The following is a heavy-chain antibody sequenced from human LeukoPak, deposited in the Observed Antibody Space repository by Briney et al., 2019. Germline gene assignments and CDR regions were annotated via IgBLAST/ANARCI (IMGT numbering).Heavy chain of an antibody. V-gene: IGHV3-30*02. CDR2: IRYDGSNK. D-gene: IGHD3-3*01. CDR3: ATRKIGVLRSWDAFDI. CDR1: GFTFSSYS. Sequence: PGGSLRLSCAASGFTFSSYSMHWVRQAPGKGLEWVAFIRYDGSNKYYADSVKGRFTISRDNSKNTLYLQMNSLRAEDTAVYYCATRKIGVLRSWDAFDIWGQGTMVTVSS. J-gene: IGHJ3*02.